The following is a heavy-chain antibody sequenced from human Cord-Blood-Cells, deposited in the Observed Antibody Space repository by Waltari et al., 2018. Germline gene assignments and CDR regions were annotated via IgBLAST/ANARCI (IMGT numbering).Heavy chain of an antibody. CDR3: ARGSLYWYFDL. CDR2: ISWNSGSI. J-gene: IGHJ2*01. CDR1: GFTFDDYA. Sequence: EVRLVESGGGLVQPGRSLRLSCAASGFTFDDYAMDCVRQAPGKGLEWVSGISWNSGSIGYADSVKGRFTISRDNAKNSLYLQMNSLRAEDMALYYCARGSLYWYFDLWGRGTLVTVSS. D-gene: IGHD6-13*01. V-gene: IGHV3-9*03.